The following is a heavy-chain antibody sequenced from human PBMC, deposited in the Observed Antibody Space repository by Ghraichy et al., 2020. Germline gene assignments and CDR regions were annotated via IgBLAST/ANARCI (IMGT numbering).Heavy chain of an antibody. J-gene: IGHJ6*02. D-gene: IGHD4-23*01. CDR2: ISPSGRSI. Sequence: GSLRLSCVGSGFTFDGYNVNWVRQSPGKGLEWVASISPSGRSIFYADSVKGRFTVSRDYAQNSLFLQMRSLRDEDTAVYFCARASSVVRFYYYAGLDVWGQGTTVTVSS. V-gene: IGHV3-48*02. CDR1: GFTFDGYN. CDR3: ARASSVVRFYYYAGLDV.